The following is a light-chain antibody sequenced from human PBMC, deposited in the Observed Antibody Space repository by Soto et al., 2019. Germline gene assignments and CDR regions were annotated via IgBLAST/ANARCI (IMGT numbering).Light chain of an antibody. CDR1: QNVNNR. CDR3: QHFNSWPLL. Sequence: EIVMTQSPAMLSESPGERATLSCRASQNVNNRLAWYQQKAGQPPRLLIYGASTRATGIPARFSGSGSGTEFTLTISSLQSEDFAVYYCQHFNSWPLLFGQGTKVEIK. J-gene: IGKJ1*01. CDR2: GAS. V-gene: IGKV3-15*01.